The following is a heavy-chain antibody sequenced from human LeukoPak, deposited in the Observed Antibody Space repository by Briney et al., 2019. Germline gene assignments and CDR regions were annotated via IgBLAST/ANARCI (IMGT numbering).Heavy chain of an antibody. J-gene: IGHJ6*03. V-gene: IGHV3-73*01. Sequence: PGGSLRLSCAASGFTFSGSAMHWVRQASGKGLEWVGRIRSKASSYATAYAASVKGRFTISRDDSKNTAYLQMNSLKTEDTAVYYCTRGYCSGGSCYYYYYYMDVWGKGTTVTVSS. CDR3: TRGYCSGGSCYYYYYYMDV. CDR2: IRSKASSYAT. CDR1: GFTFSGSA. D-gene: IGHD2-15*01.